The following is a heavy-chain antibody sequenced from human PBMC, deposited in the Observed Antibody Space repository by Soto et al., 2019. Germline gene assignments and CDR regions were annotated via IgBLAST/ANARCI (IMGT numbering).Heavy chain of an antibody. D-gene: IGHD6-19*01. Sequence: SGPTLVNPTQTLTLTCTFSGFSLTTSGMCVSWIRQPPGKALEWLALIDWDDDKYYTTSLKTRLTISKDTSKNQVSLTMTNMDPADTATHYCARTLMAVAASCDYWGQGTLVTVSS. V-gene: IGHV2-70*13. CDR1: GFSLTTSGMC. J-gene: IGHJ4*02. CDR3: ARTLMAVAASCDY. CDR2: IDWDDDK.